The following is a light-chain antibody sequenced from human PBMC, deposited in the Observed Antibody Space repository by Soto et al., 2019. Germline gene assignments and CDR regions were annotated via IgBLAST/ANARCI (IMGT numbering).Light chain of an antibody. CDR2: DAS. V-gene: IGKV3-11*01. CDR1: QSVSSY. J-gene: IGKJ2*01. CDR3: QQRSNWPPYT. Sequence: EIVLTQSPATLSLSPGERATLSCRASQSVSSYLAWYQQKPGQAPRLLIYDASNRATGIPARFSGSGSGTDCTLTISSLEPEDFAVYYCQQRSNWPPYTFGQGTQLESK.